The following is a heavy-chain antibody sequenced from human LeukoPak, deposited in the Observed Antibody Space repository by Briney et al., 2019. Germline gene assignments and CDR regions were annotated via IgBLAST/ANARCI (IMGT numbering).Heavy chain of an antibody. Sequence: GGSLRLSCAASGFIVSSNYMSWVRQAPGKGLEWVSVISSGGNTYYADSVKGRFTISRDNSKNTVFLQMNSLRAEDTAAYYCAREVRGYYFDYWGQGTLVTVSS. V-gene: IGHV3-53*01. CDR2: ISSGGNT. J-gene: IGHJ4*02. D-gene: IGHD3-22*01. CDR3: AREVRGYYFDY. CDR1: GFIVSSNY.